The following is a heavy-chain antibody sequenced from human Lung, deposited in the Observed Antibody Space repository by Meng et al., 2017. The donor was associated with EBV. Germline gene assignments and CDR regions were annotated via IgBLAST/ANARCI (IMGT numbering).Heavy chain of an antibody. Sequence: QVQRQRSGPGLVKPSGTLSRTCAVFGGSISTSHWWSWVRQAPGKGLERIGEMSHRGSTIYSPSLKSRVTISIDTSKNQFSLKLSSVTAADTAMFYCARAPGLRLGEFSWGQGTLVTVSS. CDR2: MSHRGST. J-gene: IGHJ5*02. CDR1: GGSISTSHW. CDR3: ARAPGLRLGEFS. V-gene: IGHV4-4*02. D-gene: IGHD3-16*01.